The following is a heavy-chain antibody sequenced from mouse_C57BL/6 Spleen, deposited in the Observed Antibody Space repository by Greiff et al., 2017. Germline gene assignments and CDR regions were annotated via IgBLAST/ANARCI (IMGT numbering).Heavy chain of an antibody. D-gene: IGHD1-1*01. Sequence: VQLQQSGPELVKPGASVKIPCKASGYTFTDYNMDWVKQSHGKSLEWIGDINPNNGGTIYNQKFKGKDTLTVDKSSSTAYMELRGLTSEDTAVYYCARGGLRSRYYYAMDYWGQGTSVTVSA. J-gene: IGHJ4*01. CDR1: GYTFTDYN. CDR3: ARGGLRSRYYYAMDY. V-gene: IGHV1-18*01. CDR2: INPNNGGT.